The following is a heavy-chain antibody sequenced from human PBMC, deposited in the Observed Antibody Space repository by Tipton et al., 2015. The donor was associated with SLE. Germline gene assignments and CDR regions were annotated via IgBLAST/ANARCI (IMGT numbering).Heavy chain of an antibody. J-gene: IGHJ3*02. CDR2: INSDGSST. CDR3: ARVGGSYYGNAFDI. CDR1: GFTFSSYW. Sequence: SLRLSCAASGFTFSSYWMHWVRQAPGKGLVWVSRINSDGSSTSYADSVKGRFTISRDNAKNTLYLQMNSLRAEDTAVYYCARVGGSYYGNAFDIWGQGTMVTVSS. V-gene: IGHV3-74*01. D-gene: IGHD1-26*01.